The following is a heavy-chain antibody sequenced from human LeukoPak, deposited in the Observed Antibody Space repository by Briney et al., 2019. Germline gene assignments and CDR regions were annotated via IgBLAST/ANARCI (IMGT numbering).Heavy chain of an antibody. Sequence: GGSLRLSCAASGFTFSDYHINWVRQAPGKGLEWLSYISSTSTSMNYADSVRGRFAISRDNAKNSLYLQMNSLRDEDTAVYYCARVWQDNSGVDYWGREPWSPSPQ. CDR1: GFTFSDYH. V-gene: IGHV3-48*02. CDR3: ARVWQDNSGVDY. J-gene: IGHJ4*02. CDR2: ISSTSTSM. D-gene: IGHD2-21*01.